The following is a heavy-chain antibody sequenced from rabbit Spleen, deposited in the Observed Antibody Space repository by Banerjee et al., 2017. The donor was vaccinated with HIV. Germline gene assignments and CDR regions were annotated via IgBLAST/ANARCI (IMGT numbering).Heavy chain of an antibody. Sequence: QLKESGGGLVQPGGSLILSCKASGFTLSSYYMNWVRQAPGKGLEWIGYIDPFSNTTYYATWVNGRFTCSSHNAQNTVFLQMNSLTAADTATYFCVREVYGAFDDYGYAHIRLYLWGQGTLVTVS. CDR3: VREVYGAFDDYGYAHIRLYL. V-gene: IGHV1S7*01. D-gene: IGHD6-1*01. J-gene: IGHJ3*01. CDR2: IDPFSNTT. CDR1: GFTLSSYY.